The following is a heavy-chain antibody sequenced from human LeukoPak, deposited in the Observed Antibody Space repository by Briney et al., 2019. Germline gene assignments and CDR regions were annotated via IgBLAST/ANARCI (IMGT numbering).Heavy chain of an antibody. V-gene: IGHV4-59*01. Sequence: SETLSLTCTVSGASTSSSDWSWIRQPPGKGLEWIAYIYNSGSTKYNPSLKRRVTTSVDTSKNQFSLRLTSVTAADTALYYCARGRVVFSMVLFDPWGQGTLVTVSS. J-gene: IGHJ5*02. CDR2: IYNSGST. CDR3: ARGRVVFSMVLFDP. D-gene: IGHD3-3*02. CDR1: GASTSSSD.